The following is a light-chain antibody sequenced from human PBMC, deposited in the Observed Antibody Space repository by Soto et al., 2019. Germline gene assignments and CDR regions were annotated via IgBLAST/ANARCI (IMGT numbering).Light chain of an antibody. V-gene: IGLV2-14*03. CDR2: DVN. J-gene: IGLJ2*01. CDR1: SSDVGLFDY. Sequence: QSALTQPASVSGSLGQSITISCSGTSSDVGLFDYVSWYQQHPGKVPKLMIYDVNDRPSGVSDRFSGSKSGNTASLTISGLQAEDEADYFCSSYTSYAIHVVFGGGTKLTVL. CDR3: SSYTSYAIHVV.